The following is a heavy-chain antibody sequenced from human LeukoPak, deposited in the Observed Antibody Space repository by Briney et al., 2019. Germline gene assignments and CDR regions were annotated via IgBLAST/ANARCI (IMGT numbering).Heavy chain of an antibody. CDR1: GGIFSSYG. Sequence: GASVKVSCKASGGIFSSYGIGWVRQDRGQGLEWVGGIIPLFGTADYAQKFQGRVTITTDESTSTAYMELSSLRSEDTAVYYCARGSSYDFWSGYFDYWGQGTLVTVSS. CDR2: IIPLFGTA. D-gene: IGHD3-3*01. V-gene: IGHV1-69*05. CDR3: ARGSSYDFWSGYFDY. J-gene: IGHJ4*02.